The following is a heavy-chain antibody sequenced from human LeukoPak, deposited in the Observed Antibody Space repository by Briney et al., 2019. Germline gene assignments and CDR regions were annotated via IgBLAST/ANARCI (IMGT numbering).Heavy chain of an antibody. CDR3: ARLSGYSGSYYDYFDY. J-gene: IGHJ4*02. V-gene: IGHV1-18*01. Sequence: ASVMVSCKASGYTFTSYDISWVRQAPGQGLEWMGWISAYNGNTNYAQKLQGRVTMTTDTSTSTAYMELRSLRSDDTAVYYCARLSGYSGSYYDYFDYWGQGTLVTVSS. CDR1: GYTFTSYD. D-gene: IGHD1-26*01. CDR2: ISAYNGNT.